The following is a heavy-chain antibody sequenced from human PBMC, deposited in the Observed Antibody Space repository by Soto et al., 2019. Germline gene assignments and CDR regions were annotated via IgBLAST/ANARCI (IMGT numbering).Heavy chain of an antibody. V-gene: IGHV4-31*03. CDR2: IYYSGST. J-gene: IGHJ4*02. D-gene: IGHD3-10*01. Sequence: QVQLQESGPGLVKPSQTLSLTCTVSGGSISSGGYYWSWIRQHPGKGLEWIGYIYYSGSTYYNPSLKCRVTISVDTYKNQFSLKLSSVTAADTAVYYCARTDIMVRGALIDYWGQGTLVTVSS. CDR1: GGSISSGGYY. CDR3: ARTDIMVRGALIDY.